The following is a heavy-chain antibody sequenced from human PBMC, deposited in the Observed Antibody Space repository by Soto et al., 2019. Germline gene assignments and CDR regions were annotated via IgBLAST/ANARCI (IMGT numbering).Heavy chain of an antibody. V-gene: IGHV4-34*01. Sequence: QVQLQQWGAGLLKPSETLSLTCAVDGGSFSGYYWSWVRQAPRKGLEWIGEITRDGTINYNPSLQSRVTVSLDTSKNHFSLRLNSVSDADAALYYCARLFAGATGNWYFDLWGRGTLVTVSS. CDR2: ITRDGTI. D-gene: IGHD1-1*01. CDR3: ARLFAGATGNWYFDL. J-gene: IGHJ2*01. CDR1: GGSFSGYY.